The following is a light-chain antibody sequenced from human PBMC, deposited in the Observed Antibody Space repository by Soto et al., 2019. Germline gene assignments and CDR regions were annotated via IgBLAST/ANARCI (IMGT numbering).Light chain of an antibody. Sequence: EIVLTQSPGTLSLSPGERATLSCRASQSVSSSYLAWYQQKPGQARRLLIYGASSRATGTPDRFSGSGSGTDFTLTISRLEPEDFAVYYCRHYGSSLFGPGTKVDIK. CDR1: QSVSSSY. CDR3: RHYGSSL. J-gene: IGKJ3*01. CDR2: GAS. V-gene: IGKV3-20*01.